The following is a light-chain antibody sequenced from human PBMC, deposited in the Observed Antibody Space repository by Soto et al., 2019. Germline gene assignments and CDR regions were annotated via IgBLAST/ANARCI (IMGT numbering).Light chain of an antibody. Sequence: QSALTQPPSVSEAPRQRVTISCSGSSSNIGNNAVNWYQQLPGKAPKLLIYYDDLLPSGVSDRFSGSKSGTSASLAISGLQSEDEADYYCAAWDDSLNGSYVFGTGTKLTVL. V-gene: IGLV1-36*01. J-gene: IGLJ1*01. CDR1: SSNIGNNA. CDR2: YDD. CDR3: AAWDDSLNGSYV.